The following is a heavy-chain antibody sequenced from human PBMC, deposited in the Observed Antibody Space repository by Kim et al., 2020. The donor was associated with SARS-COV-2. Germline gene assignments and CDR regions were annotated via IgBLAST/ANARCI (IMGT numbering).Heavy chain of an antibody. CDR2: INPKNGDT. V-gene: IGHV1-2*02. Sequence: ASVKVSCKASGYTFTGFFIHWLRQAPGQRPEWMGWINPKNGDTNYPQRFQGRVTMTRDTSFNKVSLDLRSLRSDDTDVYYCARGPISGAYDHCGQGTLVT. CDR3: ARGPISGAYDH. J-gene: IGHJ1*01. D-gene: IGHD6-19*01. CDR1: GYTFTGFF.